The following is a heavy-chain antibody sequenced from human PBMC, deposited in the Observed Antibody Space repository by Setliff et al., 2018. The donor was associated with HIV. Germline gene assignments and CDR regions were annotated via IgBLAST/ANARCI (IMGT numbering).Heavy chain of an antibody. V-gene: IGHV4-59*01. D-gene: IGHD3-16*01. CDR1: GGSISSYY. CDR2: IYSNGGT. CDR3: ARDGPMGRFDY. Sequence: SETLSLTCNVSGGSISSYYWSWIRQPPGKGLEYIGYIYSNGGTNYNPSLKCRVTLSIDTSKNQFSLRLSSVTAADTAVYYCARDGPMGRFDYWGQGALVTVSS. J-gene: IGHJ4*02.